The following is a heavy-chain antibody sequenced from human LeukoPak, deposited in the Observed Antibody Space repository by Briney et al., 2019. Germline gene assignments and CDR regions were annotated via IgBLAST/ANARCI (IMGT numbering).Heavy chain of an antibody. Sequence: GGSLRLSCAASGFTFSSYAMSWVRQAPGRGLEWVSAISGSGGSTYYADSVKGLFTISRENSKNTLYLKMNSLSAADTAVYYCAKDRSIRYFDWSQPYGMDVWGQGTTVTVSS. CDR3: AKDRSIRYFDWSQPYGMDV. J-gene: IGHJ6*02. CDR2: ISGSGGST. D-gene: IGHD3-9*01. CDR1: GFTFSSYA. V-gene: IGHV3-23*01.